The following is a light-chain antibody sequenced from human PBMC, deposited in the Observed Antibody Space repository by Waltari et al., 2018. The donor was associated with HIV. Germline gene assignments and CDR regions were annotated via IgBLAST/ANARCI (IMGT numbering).Light chain of an antibody. J-gene: IGLJ3*02. Sequence: QSVLNQSPSASGPPGQRVIISCSGSSPNIRRNTVTWYQQFPGTAPKLLIYSYGQRPAGVPERFSGSKSATSASLAISGLRSEDEADYYCATWDDSLNAWVFGGGTKLTVL. CDR1: SPNIRRNT. CDR3: ATWDDSLNAWV. V-gene: IGLV1-44*01. CDR2: SYG.